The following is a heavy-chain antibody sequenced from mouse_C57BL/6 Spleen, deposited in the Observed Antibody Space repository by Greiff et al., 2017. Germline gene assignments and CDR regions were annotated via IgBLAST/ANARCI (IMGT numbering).Heavy chain of an antibody. CDR1: GYTFTTYP. J-gene: IGHJ1*03. V-gene: IGHV1-47*01. CDR3: ARGGYGSSYWYFDV. CDR2: FHPYNDDT. D-gene: IGHD1-1*01. Sequence: QVQLQQSGAELVKPGASVKMSCKASGYTFTTYPLEWMKQNHGKSLEWIGNFHPYNDDTKYNEKFKGKATLTVEKSSSTVYLELSRLTSDDSAVYYCARGGYGSSYWYFDVWGTGTTVTVSS.